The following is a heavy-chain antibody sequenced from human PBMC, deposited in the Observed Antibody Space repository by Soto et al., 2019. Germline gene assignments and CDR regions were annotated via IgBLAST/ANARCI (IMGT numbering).Heavy chain of an antibody. Sequence: SVKVSCKASGGTFSSYAISWVRQAPGQGLEWMGGIIPIFGTANYAQKFQGRVTITADESTSTAYMELSSLRSEDTAVYYCARRGYDFWSGYHDAFDIWGQGTMVTVSS. CDR2: IIPIFGTA. J-gene: IGHJ3*02. D-gene: IGHD3-3*01. CDR3: ARRGYDFWSGYHDAFDI. V-gene: IGHV1-69*13. CDR1: GGTFSSYA.